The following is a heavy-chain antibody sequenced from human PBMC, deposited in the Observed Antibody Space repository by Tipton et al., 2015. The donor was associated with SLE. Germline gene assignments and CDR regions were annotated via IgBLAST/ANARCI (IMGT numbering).Heavy chain of an antibody. J-gene: IGHJ4*02. Sequence: TLSLTCTVSGGSISGSSYYWGWIRQPPGKGLEWIGSIYYSGSTYYNPSLKSRVTISVDTSKNQFSPKLSSVTAADTAMYYCARDLGPYGSGWFDYWGQGTLVTVSS. CDR1: GGSISGSSYY. CDR2: IYYSGST. V-gene: IGHV4-39*07. CDR3: ARDLGPYGSGWFDY. D-gene: IGHD6-19*01.